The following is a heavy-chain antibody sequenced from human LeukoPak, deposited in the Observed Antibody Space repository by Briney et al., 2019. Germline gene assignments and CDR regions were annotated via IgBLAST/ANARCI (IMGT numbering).Heavy chain of an antibody. V-gene: IGHV3-15*01. CDR1: GFTFSNAW. CDR3: AKGGEMVTIEESDY. Sequence: GGSLRLSCAASGFTFSNAWMSWVRQAPGKGLEWVGRIKSKTDGGTTDYAVPVKGRFTISRDNSKNTVYLQMHSLRDEDTAVYYCAKGGEMVTIEESDYWGQGTLVTVSS. J-gene: IGHJ4*02. D-gene: IGHD5-24*01. CDR2: IKSKTDGGTT.